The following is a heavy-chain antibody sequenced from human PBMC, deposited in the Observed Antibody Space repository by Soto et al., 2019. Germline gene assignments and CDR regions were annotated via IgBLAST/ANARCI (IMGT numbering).Heavy chain of an antibody. J-gene: IGHJ4*02. Sequence: QVQLVESGGGVVQPGRSLRLSCAASGFSFSAYTMHWVRLSPGKGLEWVAVISYDGTNKYYADSVRGRFTVSRDNSKNKLYLQGTSLTTEDTAVYYCASPRQTYSYAWGGLDYWGLGTPVTVSS. V-gene: IGHV3-30-3*01. CDR2: ISYDGTNK. CDR1: GFSFSAYT. D-gene: IGHD3-16*01. CDR3: ASPRQTYSYAWGGLDY.